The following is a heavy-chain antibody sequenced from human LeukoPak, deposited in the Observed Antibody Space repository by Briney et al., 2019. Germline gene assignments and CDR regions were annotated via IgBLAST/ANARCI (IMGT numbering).Heavy chain of an antibody. Sequence: SETLSLTCTVSGGSISSYYWSWIRQPPGKGLEWIGYIYYSGSNNYNPSLKSRVTISVDTSKNQFSLKLSSVTAEDTAVYYCARRKDYGDFEIDSWGQGTLVTVSS. CDR1: GGSISSYY. J-gene: IGHJ4*02. CDR2: IYYSGSN. CDR3: ARRKDYGDFEIDS. V-gene: IGHV4-59*01. D-gene: IGHD4-17*01.